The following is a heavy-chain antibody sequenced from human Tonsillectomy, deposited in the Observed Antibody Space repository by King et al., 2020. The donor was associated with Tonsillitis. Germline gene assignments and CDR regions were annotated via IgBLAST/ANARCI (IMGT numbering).Heavy chain of an antibody. Sequence: VQLVESGGGVVQPGRSLRLSCAASGFTFSSYAMHWVRQAPGKGLAWVADISYDGSNKYYAVSVKGRFTISRDNSKNTLFLQMNSLRTKDTAVYYCARRDGALDYYYYGLDVWGQGTTVTVSS. V-gene: IGHV3-30-3*01. CDR1: GFTFSSYA. D-gene: IGHD4-17*01. CDR2: ISYDGSNK. J-gene: IGHJ6*02. CDR3: ARRDGALDYYYYGLDV.